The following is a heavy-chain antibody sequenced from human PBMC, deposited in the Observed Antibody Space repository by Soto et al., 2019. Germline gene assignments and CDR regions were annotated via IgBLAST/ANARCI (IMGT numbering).Heavy chain of an antibody. Sequence: ASVKVSCKASGYTFTSYGISWVRQAPGQGLEWMGWISAYNGNTNYAQKLQGRVTMTTDTSTSTAYMELRSLRSDDTAVYYCARDVKLYYYGSGDYFDYWGQGTLVTVSS. V-gene: IGHV1-18*01. CDR3: ARDVKLYYYGSGDYFDY. CDR1: GYTFTSYG. J-gene: IGHJ4*02. CDR2: ISAYNGNT. D-gene: IGHD3-10*01.